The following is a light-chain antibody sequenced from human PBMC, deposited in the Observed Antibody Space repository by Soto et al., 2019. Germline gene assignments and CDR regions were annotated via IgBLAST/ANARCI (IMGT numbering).Light chain of an antibody. Sequence: EIVMTQSPATLSVSPGERATHSCRASQSVSSNLVWYQQKPGQAPRLLIYGASTRATGIPVRFSGSGSGTEFTLTISSLQSEDFAVYYCQQYNNWPPMNTFGQGTKLEIK. CDR2: GAS. CDR3: QQYNNWPPMNT. V-gene: IGKV3-15*01. CDR1: QSVSSN. J-gene: IGKJ2*01.